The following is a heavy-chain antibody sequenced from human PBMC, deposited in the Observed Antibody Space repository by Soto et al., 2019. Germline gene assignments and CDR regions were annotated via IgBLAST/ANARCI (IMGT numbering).Heavy chain of an antibody. CDR1: GGSISSYY. J-gene: IGHJ3*02. CDR2: IYYSGST. CDR3: ARSQDYYDSSGYYYVWSRDAFDI. Sequence: SETLSLTFTVSGGSISSYYWSWIRQPPGKGLEWIGYIYYSGSTNYNPSLKSRVTISVDTSKNQFSLKLSSVTAADTAVYYCARSQDYYDSSGYYYVWSRDAFDIWGQGTMVTVSS. V-gene: IGHV4-59*01. D-gene: IGHD3-22*01.